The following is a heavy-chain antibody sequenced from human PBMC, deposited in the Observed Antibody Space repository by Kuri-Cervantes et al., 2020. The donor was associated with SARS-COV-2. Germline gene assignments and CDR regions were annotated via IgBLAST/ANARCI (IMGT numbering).Heavy chain of an antibody. D-gene: IGHD6-13*01. CDR3: AREQPDATFFDY. J-gene: IGHJ4*02. Sequence: SVKVSCKVSGYTLTELSMHWVRQVPGQGLEWMGRIIPIFGTANYAQKFQGRVTITADESTSTAYMELSSLRSEDTAVYYCAREQPDATFFDYWGQGTLVTVSS. V-gene: IGHV1-69*13. CDR2: IIPIFGTA. CDR1: GYTLTELS.